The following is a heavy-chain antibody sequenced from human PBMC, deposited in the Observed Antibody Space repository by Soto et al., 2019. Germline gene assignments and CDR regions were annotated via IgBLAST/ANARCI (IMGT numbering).Heavy chain of an antibody. D-gene: IGHD1-26*01. V-gene: IGHV1-2*04. CDR2: INPNSGGT. CDR1: GYTFTGYY. CDR3: ARGGEIVGATNWFDP. Sequence: ASVKVSCKASGYTFTGYYMHWVRQAPGQGLEWMGWINPNSGGTNYAQKFQGWVTMTRDTSISTAYMELSRLRSDDTAVYYCARGGEIVGATNWFDPWGQGTLVTVSS. J-gene: IGHJ5*02.